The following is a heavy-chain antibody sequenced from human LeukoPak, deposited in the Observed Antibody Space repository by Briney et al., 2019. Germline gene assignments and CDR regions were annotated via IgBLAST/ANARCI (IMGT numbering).Heavy chain of an antibody. J-gene: IGHJ4*02. CDR3: AREPGEMATIGPFDY. Sequence: ASVKVSCKASGYTFTSYYMHWVRQAPGQGLEWMGIINPSGGSTSYAQKFQGRVTMTRDTSTSTVYMELSSLRSEDTAVYYCAREPGEMATIGPFDYWGQGTLVTVSS. CDR2: INPSGGST. CDR1: GYTFTSYY. V-gene: IGHV1-46*01. D-gene: IGHD5-24*01.